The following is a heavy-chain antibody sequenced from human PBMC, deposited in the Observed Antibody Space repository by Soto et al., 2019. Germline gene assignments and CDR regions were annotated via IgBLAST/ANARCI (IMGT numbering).Heavy chain of an antibody. J-gene: IGHJ6*02. Sequence: GGSLRLSCAASGFTVSSNYMSWVRQAPGKGLEWVSVIYSGGSTYYADSVKGRFTISRDNSKNTLYLQMNSLRAEDTAVYYCASSDVYSYYYYGMDVWGQGTTVTVPS. V-gene: IGHV3-53*01. CDR1: GFTVSSNY. CDR2: IYSGGST. CDR3: ASSDVYSYYYYGMDV.